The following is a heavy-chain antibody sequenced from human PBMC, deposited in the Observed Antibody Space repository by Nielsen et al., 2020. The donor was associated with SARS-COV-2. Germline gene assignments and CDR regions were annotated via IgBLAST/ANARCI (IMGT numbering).Heavy chain of an antibody. V-gene: IGHV4-30-4*01. Sequence: SETLSLTCRVSGDSISSDDYYWNWIRQPPGKGLEWIGYSYYSGSTYYNPSLKSRVTISIDTSKNQFSLRVKSVTAADTAVYYCASSSSWYGWFDPWGQGTLVTVSS. D-gene: IGHD6-13*01. CDR2: SYYSGST. J-gene: IGHJ5*02. CDR3: ASSSSWYGWFDP. CDR1: GDSISSDDYY.